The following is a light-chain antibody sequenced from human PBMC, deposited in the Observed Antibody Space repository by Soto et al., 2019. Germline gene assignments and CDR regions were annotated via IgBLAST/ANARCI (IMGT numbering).Light chain of an antibody. V-gene: IGLV2-18*01. CDR1: SSDVGGYNY. Sequence: QSVLTQPPSASGSPGQSVAISCTGTSSDVGGYNYVSWYQQHPGKAPKLMIYEVSNRPSGVPDRFSGSKSGNTASLTISGLQAEDEADYYCSLYISSSTYVFGTGTKVTVL. CDR2: EVS. CDR3: SLYISSSTYV. J-gene: IGLJ1*01.